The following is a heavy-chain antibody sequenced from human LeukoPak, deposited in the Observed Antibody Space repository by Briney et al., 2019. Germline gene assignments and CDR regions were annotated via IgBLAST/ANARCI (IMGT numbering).Heavy chain of an antibody. CDR1: GGSINSYY. J-gene: IGHJ5*01. CDR3: ARDVGSSGWFDF. CDR2: IHTSGKT. D-gene: IGHD6-19*01. Sequence: SETLSLTCTVSGGSINSYYWNWIRQPAGKGLEWIGRIHTSGKTNYNPSLKSRLTMSVDTSKSQFSLKLNSVTAADTAVYYCARDVGSSGWFDFWGQGTLVTVSS. V-gene: IGHV4-4*07.